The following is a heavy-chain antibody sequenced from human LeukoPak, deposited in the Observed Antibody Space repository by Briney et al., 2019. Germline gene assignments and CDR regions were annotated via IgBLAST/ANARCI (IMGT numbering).Heavy chain of an antibody. V-gene: IGHV4-39*07. Sequence: SETLSLTCTVSGGSISSSSYYWGWIRQPPGKGLEWIGSIYYSGSTYYNPSLKSRVTISVDTSKNQFSLKLSSVTAADTAVYYCARGLHTRSSGRRFDVFELWGQGTMVTVSS. J-gene: IGHJ3*01. D-gene: IGHD6-6*01. CDR2: IYYSGST. CDR3: ARGLHTRSSGRRFDVFEL. CDR1: GGSISSSSYY.